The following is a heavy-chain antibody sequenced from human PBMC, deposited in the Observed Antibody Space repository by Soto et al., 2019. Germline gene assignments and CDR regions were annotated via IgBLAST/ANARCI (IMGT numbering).Heavy chain of an antibody. J-gene: IGHJ4*02. D-gene: IGHD3-22*01. CDR1: GFTFSSYA. V-gene: IGHV3-23*01. CDR3: AKGYYYDSSGPTDY. CDR2: ISGSGGST. Sequence: PGGSLRLSCAAFGFTFSSYAMSWVLQAPGKGLEWVSAISGSGGSTYYADSVKGRFTISRDNSKNTLYLQMNSLRAEDTAVYYCAKGYYYDSSGPTDYWGQGTLVTVSS.